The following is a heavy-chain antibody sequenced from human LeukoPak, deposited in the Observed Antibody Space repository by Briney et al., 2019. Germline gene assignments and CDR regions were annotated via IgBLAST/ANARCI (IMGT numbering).Heavy chain of an antibody. CDR3: ARVTYYDFWSGPYYFDY. CDR2: IYYSGST. V-gene: IGHV4-59*01. D-gene: IGHD3-3*01. CDR1: GGSISSYY. J-gene: IGHJ4*02. Sequence: PSETLSLTCTVSGGSISSYYWRWIRQAPGKGLEWIGYIYYSGSTNYNPSLKSRVTISVDTSKNQFSLKLSSVTAADTAVYYCARVTYYDFWSGPYYFDYWGQGTLVTVSS.